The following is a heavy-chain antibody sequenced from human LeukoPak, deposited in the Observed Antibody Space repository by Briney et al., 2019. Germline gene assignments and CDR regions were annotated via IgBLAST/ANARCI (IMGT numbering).Heavy chain of an antibody. V-gene: IGHV4-59*01. Sequence: RTSGTLSLTCTVSGGSISSYYWSWIRQPPGEGLEWIVYIYYSGSTDYNPSLKSRVTISVDTSKTQFSLKLSSVTAADTAVYYCARVVGGYSYGYSGFDYWGQGTLVTVSS. CDR3: ARVVGGYSYGYSGFDY. CDR1: GGSISSYY. D-gene: IGHD5-18*01. CDR2: IYYSGST. J-gene: IGHJ4*02.